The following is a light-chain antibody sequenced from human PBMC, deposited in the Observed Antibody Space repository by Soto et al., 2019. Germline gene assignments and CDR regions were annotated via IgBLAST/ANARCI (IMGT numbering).Light chain of an antibody. J-gene: IGKJ4*01. CDR1: QSVSSY. Sequence: EIVLTQSPATLSLSPGERATLSCRASQSVSSYLAWYQQKPGQAPRLLIYEASNRATGIPARFSGSGSGTDFTLTISSLEPEDFAVYYWQQRSNWPFTFGGGTKVEIK. CDR3: QQRSNWPFT. V-gene: IGKV3-11*01. CDR2: EAS.